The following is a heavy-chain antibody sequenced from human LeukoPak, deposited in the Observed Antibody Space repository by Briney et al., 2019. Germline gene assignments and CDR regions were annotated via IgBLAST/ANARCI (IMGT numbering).Heavy chain of an antibody. D-gene: IGHD6-19*01. CDR2: IIPIFGTA. V-gene: IGHV1-69*06. CDR3: ARVTYSSGWWDYFDY. CDR1: GGTFSSYA. Sequence: EASVKVSCKASGGTFSSYAISWVRQAPGQGLEWMGGIIPIFGTANYAQKFQGRVAITADKSTSTAYMELSSLRSEDTAVYYCARVTYSSGWWDYFDYWGQGTLVTVSS. J-gene: IGHJ4*02.